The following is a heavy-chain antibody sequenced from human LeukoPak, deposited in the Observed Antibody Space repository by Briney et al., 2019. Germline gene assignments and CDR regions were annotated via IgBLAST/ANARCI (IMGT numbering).Heavy chain of an antibody. Sequence: TSQTLSLTCTVSGGSISSGDYYWSWIRQPPGKGLEWIGYIYYSGSTYYNPSLKSRVTISVDTSKNQSSLKLSSVTAADTAVYYCARAHIAARLVNYYGMDVWGQGTTVTVSS. J-gene: IGHJ6*02. CDR1: GGSISSGDYY. V-gene: IGHV4-30-4*01. CDR2: IYYSGST. CDR3: ARAHIAARLVNYYGMDV. D-gene: IGHD6-6*01.